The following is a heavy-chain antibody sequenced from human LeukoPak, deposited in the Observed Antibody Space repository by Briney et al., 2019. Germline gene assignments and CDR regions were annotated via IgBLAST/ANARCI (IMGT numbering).Heavy chain of an antibody. CDR3: ARLYQHDSGTYRPVDY. V-gene: IGHV3-30*04. Sequence: PGGSLRLSCAASGFTFRSYAMHWVRQAPGKGLEWVAVISYDGNNKYYADSVKGRFTISRDNSKNTLYLQMNSLRAEDTAVYYCARLYQHDSGTYRPVDYWGQGTLVSVSS. D-gene: IGHD6-13*01. J-gene: IGHJ4*02. CDR1: GFTFRSYA. CDR2: ISYDGNNK.